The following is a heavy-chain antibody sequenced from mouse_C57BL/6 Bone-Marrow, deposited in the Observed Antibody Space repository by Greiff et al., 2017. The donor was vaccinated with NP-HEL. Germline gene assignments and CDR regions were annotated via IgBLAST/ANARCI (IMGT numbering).Heavy chain of an antibody. J-gene: IGHJ1*03. CDR3: ASPLTGSHWYFDV. V-gene: IGHV2-2*01. CDR2: IWSGGST. D-gene: IGHD4-1*01. CDR1: GFSLTSYG. Sequence: QVQLQQSGPGLVQPSQSLSITCTVSGFSLTSYGVHWVRQSPGKGLEWLGVIWSGGSTDYNAAFISRLSISKDNANSQVFFKMNSLQADDTAIYYCASPLTGSHWYFDVWGTGTTVTVSS.